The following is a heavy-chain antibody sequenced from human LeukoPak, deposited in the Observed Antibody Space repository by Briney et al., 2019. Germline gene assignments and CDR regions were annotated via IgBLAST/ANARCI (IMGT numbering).Heavy chain of an antibody. CDR2: ISSSGSTI. CDR3: ARDLGPYYYGSGTFDP. J-gene: IGHJ5*02. CDR1: GFTFSDYY. V-gene: IGHV3-11*01. D-gene: IGHD3-10*01. Sequence: GGSLRLSCAASGFTFSDYYMSWIRQAPGKGLEWVSYISSSGSTIYYADSVKGRFTISWDNAKNSLYLQMNSLRAEDTAVYYCARDLGPYYYGSGTFDPWGQGTLVTVSS.